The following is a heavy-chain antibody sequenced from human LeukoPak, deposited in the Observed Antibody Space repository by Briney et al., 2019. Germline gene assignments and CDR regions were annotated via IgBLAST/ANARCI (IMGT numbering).Heavy chain of an antibody. Sequence: GGSLRLSCEASGFSFGSFEMNWVRQAPGKGLEWLSYISSTGSAIYYSDSVKGRFTISRDNAKNSLYLEMLSLRAEDTAVYYCAKASAMIVVVSKHFDYWGQGTLVTVSS. V-gene: IGHV3-48*03. D-gene: IGHD3-22*01. J-gene: IGHJ4*02. CDR2: ISSTGSAI. CDR1: GFSFGSFE. CDR3: AKASAMIVVVSKHFDY.